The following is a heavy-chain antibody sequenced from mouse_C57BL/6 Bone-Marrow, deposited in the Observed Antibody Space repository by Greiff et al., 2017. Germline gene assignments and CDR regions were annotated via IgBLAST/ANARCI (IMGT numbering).Heavy chain of an antibody. CDR2: IDPENGDT. V-gene: IGHV14-4*01. J-gene: IGHJ1*03. D-gene: IGHD2-13*01. CDR1: GFTFNDYS. Sequence: EVQLMESGAELVRPGASVKLSCTASGFTFNDYSMHWVKQRPEQGLEWIGWIDPENGDTEYASKFQGKATITADKSSNTAYLQLSSLTSEDTAVYYSTAWDGDGYFDVWGRGTRITVTS. CDR3: TAWDGDGYFDV.